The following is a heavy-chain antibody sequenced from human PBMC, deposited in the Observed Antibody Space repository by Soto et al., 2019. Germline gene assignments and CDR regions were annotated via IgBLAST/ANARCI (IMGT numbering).Heavy chain of an antibody. J-gene: IGHJ6*02. CDR3: AKDFRGSSGYLSYYGMDV. CDR2: ISWNSGSI. D-gene: IGHD3-22*01. V-gene: IGHV3-9*01. Sequence: GGSLRLSCAASGFTFDDYAMHWVRQAPGKGLEWVSGISWNSGSIGYADSVKGRFTISRDNAKNSLYLQMNSLRAEDTALYYCAKDFRGSSGYLSYYGMDVWGQGTTVTVSS. CDR1: GFTFDDYA.